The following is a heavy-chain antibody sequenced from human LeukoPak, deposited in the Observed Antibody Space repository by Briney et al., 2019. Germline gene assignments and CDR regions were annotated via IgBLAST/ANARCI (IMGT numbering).Heavy chain of an antibody. V-gene: IGHV1-46*01. CDR2: INPSGGST. CDR1: GCTFTSYY. J-gene: IGHJ4*02. CDR3: ARGYYDYVWGSYRYPFDY. Sequence: ASVKVSCKASGCTFTSYYMHWVRQAPGQGLEWMGIINPSGGSTSYAQKFQGRVTMTRDTSTSTVYMELSSLRSEDTAVYYCARGYYDYVWGSYRYPFDYWGQGTLVTVSS. D-gene: IGHD3-16*02.